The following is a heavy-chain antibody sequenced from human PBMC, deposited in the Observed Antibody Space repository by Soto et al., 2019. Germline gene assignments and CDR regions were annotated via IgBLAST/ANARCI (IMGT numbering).Heavy chain of an antibody. V-gene: IGHV3-53*01. J-gene: IGHJ4*02. CDR3: GGNPGGGGY. CDR2: IYSGGYT. Sequence: EVQLVESGGGLIQPGGSLRLSCAVSGFTVSNNYMSWVRQAPGKGLEGVSVIYSGGYTAYGDSVKGRFTISRDNSKNTPYSKMKSRGAAAPPWFYWGGNPGGGGYWGQGTLVTVSS. CDR1: GFTVSNNY. D-gene: IGHD3-10*01.